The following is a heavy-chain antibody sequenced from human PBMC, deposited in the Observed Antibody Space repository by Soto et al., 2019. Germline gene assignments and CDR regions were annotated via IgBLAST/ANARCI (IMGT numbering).Heavy chain of an antibody. CDR3: ARGRVRPAAMDV. CDR2: TIPALGQT. CDR1: SDNFPKPV. J-gene: IGHJ6*01. D-gene: IGHD6-6*01. Sequence: SVKVSCKTSSDNFPKPVFTWVRQAPGQELKLMGGTIPALGQTHYIEQLQGRVTSTVDDATRTVYPEVRDLTSEETAIYSCARGRVRPAAMDVWRQGTSVT. V-gene: IGHV1-69*10.